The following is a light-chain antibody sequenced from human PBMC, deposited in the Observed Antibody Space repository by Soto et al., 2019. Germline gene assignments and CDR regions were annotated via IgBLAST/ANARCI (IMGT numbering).Light chain of an antibody. V-gene: IGKV3-20*01. Sequence: EIVLTQSPGTLSVSPGERATLSCGASQSVTSNYLAWYQQKPGQAPRLLIFGASIRVKGIPDRFIGSGSGTDFTLTISRLEPEDFAVYYCQHYVTSLTTFGQGPKVDIK. J-gene: IGKJ1*01. CDR3: QHYVTSLTT. CDR2: GAS. CDR1: QSVTSNY.